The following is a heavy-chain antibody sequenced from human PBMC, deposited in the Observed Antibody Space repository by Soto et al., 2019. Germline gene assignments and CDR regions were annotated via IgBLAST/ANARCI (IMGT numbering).Heavy chain of an antibody. CDR2: VSYDGSNK. Sequence: PGGSLRLSCAASGFTFSSYGMHWFRQAPGKGLEWVAVVSYDGSNKYYADSVKGRFTISRDNSENTLYLQMNSLRAEDTAVYYCAKTWSGLVPNYGMDVWGQGTTVTVSS. D-gene: IGHD6-19*01. J-gene: IGHJ6*02. CDR3: AKTWSGLVPNYGMDV. CDR1: GFTFSSYG. V-gene: IGHV3-30*18.